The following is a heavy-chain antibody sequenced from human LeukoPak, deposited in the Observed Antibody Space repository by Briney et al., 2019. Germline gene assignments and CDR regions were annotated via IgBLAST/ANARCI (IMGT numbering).Heavy chain of an antibody. J-gene: IGHJ6*02. CDR1: GFTFSTHA. CDR2: IYSGGST. V-gene: IGHV3-53*01. CDR3: ARDIYTVTTLDSYYYYGMDV. Sequence: GGSLRLSCVASGFTFSTHAMSWVRQAPGKGLEWVSVIYSGGSTYYADSVKGRFTSSRDNSKNTLYLQMNSLRAEDTAVYYCARDIYTVTTLDSYYYYGMDVWGQGTTVTVSS. D-gene: IGHD4-17*01.